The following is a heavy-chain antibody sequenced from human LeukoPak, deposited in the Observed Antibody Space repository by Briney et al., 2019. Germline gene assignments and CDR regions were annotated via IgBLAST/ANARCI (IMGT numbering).Heavy chain of an antibody. J-gene: IGHJ4*02. Sequence: ASVKVSCKASGYTLTGYYMHWVRQAPGQGLEWMGWINPNSGGTNYAQKFQGRVTMTRDTSISTAYMELSRLRSDDTAVYYCARDSSRWEEVFDYWGQGTLVTVSS. CDR2: INPNSGGT. V-gene: IGHV1-2*02. D-gene: IGHD6-13*01. CDR3: ARDSSRWEEVFDY. CDR1: GYTLTGYY.